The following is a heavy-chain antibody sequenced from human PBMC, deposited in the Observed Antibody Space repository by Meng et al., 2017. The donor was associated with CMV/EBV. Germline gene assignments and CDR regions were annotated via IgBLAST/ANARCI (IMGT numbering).Heavy chain of an antibody. CDR3: ARVLPDCSSTSCYGMDV. D-gene: IGHD2-2*01. CDR1: GFTFSSYG. J-gene: IGHJ6*02. CDR2: IRYDGSNK. V-gene: IGHV3-30*02. Sequence: GESLKISCAASGFTFSSYGMHWVRQAPGKGLEWVAFIRYDGSNKYYADSVKGRFTISRDNSKNTLYLQMNSLRAEDTAVYYCARVLPDCSSTSCYGMDVWGQGTTVTVSS.